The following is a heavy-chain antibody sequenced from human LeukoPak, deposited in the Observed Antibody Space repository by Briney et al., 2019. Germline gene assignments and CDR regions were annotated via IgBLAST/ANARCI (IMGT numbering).Heavy chain of an antibody. CDR1: GFTFNNFG. CDR2: IGYEGVHK. D-gene: IGHD4-23*01. V-gene: IGHV3-30*02. CDR3: AKDLHGGYSSDY. Sequence: GGSLRLXCAASGFTFNNFGMHWVRQAPGKGLEWVSFIGYEGVHKYYADSVKGRFTISKDNSKATLYLQMNSLRPEDTAVYYCAKDLHGGYSSDYWGQGTLVTVFS. J-gene: IGHJ4*02.